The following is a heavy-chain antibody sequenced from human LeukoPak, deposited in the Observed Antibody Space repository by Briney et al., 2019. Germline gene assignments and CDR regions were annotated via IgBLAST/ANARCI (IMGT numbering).Heavy chain of an antibody. CDR3: AERAAVSGVVGPFDY. CDR1: GYPFSSVA. D-gene: IGHD6-19*01. CDR2: ISRSTETT. J-gene: IGHJ4*02. V-gene: IGHV3-23*01. Sequence: GGSLRLSCAVSGYPFSSVALSLVRQAPGKGLEWVSRISRSTETTLYAESVKGRFTISRDNSKNTGFLQMNNLRAEDTAIYYCAERAAVSGVVGPFDYWGQGTLVTVSS.